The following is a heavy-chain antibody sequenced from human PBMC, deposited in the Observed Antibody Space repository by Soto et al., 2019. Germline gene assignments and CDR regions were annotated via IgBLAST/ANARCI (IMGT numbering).Heavy chain of an antibody. D-gene: IGHD6-13*01. CDR3: ARQLRGSPKGWFDP. CDR1: GGSISSSSYY. Sequence: SETLSLTCTVSGGSISSSSYYWGWIRQPPGKGLEWIGSIYYSGSTYYNPSLKSRVTISVDTSKNQFSLKLSSVTAADMAVYYCARQLRGSPKGWFDPWGQGTLVTVSS. J-gene: IGHJ5*02. CDR2: IYYSGST. V-gene: IGHV4-39*01.